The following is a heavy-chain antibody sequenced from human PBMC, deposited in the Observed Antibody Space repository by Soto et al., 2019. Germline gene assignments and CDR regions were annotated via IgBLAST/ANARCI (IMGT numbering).Heavy chain of an antibody. CDR3: ASWLKVPDIGNYYYGMDV. Sequence: GGSLRLSCAASGFTFSSYAMSWVRQAPGKGLEWVSAISGSGGSTYYADSVKGRFTISRDNSKNTLYLQMNSLRAEDTAVYYCASWLKVPDIGNYYYGMDVWGQGTTVTVSS. V-gene: IGHV3-23*01. J-gene: IGHJ6*02. CDR2: ISGSGGST. D-gene: IGHD2-15*01. CDR1: GFTFSSYA.